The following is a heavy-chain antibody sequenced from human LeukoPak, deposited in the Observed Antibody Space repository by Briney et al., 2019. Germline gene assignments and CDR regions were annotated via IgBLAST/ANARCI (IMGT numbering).Heavy chain of an antibody. D-gene: IGHD3-22*01. CDR2: INHSGST. CDR1: GGSFSGYY. V-gene: IGHV4-34*01. Sequence: KPSETLSLTCAVYGGSFSGYYWSWIRQPPGKGLEWIGEINHSGSTNYNPSLKSRVTISVDTSKNQFSLKLSSVTAADTAVYYCARQMYYYDSSGYYLPDYWGQGTLVTVSS. CDR3: ARQMYYYDSSGYYLPDY. J-gene: IGHJ4*02.